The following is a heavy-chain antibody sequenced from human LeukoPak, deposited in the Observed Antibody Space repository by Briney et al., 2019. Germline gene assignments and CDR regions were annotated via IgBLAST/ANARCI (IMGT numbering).Heavy chain of an antibody. V-gene: IGHV1-2*02. J-gene: IGHJ4*02. CDR3: ATTFLMVYAIMFDY. Sequence: ASVKVSCKASGYTFTGYYMHWVRQAPGQGLEWMGWINPNSGGTNYAQKFQGRATMTRDTSISTAYMELSRLRSDDTAVYYCATTFLMVYAIMFDYWGQGTLVTVSS. CDR1: GYTFTGYY. CDR2: INPNSGGT. D-gene: IGHD2-8*01.